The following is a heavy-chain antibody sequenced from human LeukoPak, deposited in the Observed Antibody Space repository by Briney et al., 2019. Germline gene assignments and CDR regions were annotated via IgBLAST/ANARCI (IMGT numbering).Heavy chain of an antibody. D-gene: IGHD2-21*02. J-gene: IGHJ1*01. CDR1: GFTFSSYW. CDR2: IKQDGSEK. V-gene: IGHV3-7*03. Sequence: GGSLRLSCAASGFTFSSYWMSWVRQAPGKGLEWVANIKQDGSEKYYVDSVKGRFTISRDNAKNSLYLQMNSLRAEDTAVYYCATGGEYCGGDCYSFFTGGESASANPNQHWGQGTLVTVSS. CDR3: ATGGEYCGGDCYSFFTGGESASANPNQH.